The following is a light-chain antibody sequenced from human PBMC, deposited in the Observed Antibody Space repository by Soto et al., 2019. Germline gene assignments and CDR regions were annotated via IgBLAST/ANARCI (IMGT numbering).Light chain of an antibody. CDR1: QSLSSNHLGWY. CDR3: QQDGGSHPIT. J-gene: IGKJ5*01. CDR2: CTS. Sequence: EIVLTQSPGTLSLSPGERATLSSRASQSLSSNHLGWYLAWYQQNPGQTPRLLIWCTSSRATGIPDRFSGSVSGTYFPLSFGSLGPEEFAVYYCQQDGGSHPITFDQGTRLEIK. V-gene: IGKV3-20*01.